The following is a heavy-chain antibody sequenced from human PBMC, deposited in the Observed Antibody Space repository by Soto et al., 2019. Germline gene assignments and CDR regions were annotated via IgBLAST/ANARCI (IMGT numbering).Heavy chain of an antibody. Sequence: QVQLVQSVAEVKKPGSSVTVSCTASGGTFGTSAISWVRQAPGQGLEWMGGFIPIFSTPDYAQKFQGRVTITADESTTTAYMALTSLQYEDTAVYYCARDKDLQQLGGNDYYGIDVWGPGPTVTVSS. V-gene: IGHV1-69*12. J-gene: IGHJ6*02. CDR3: ARDKDLQQLGGNDYYGIDV. CDR2: FIPIFSTP. CDR1: GGTFGTSA. D-gene: IGHD2-15*01.